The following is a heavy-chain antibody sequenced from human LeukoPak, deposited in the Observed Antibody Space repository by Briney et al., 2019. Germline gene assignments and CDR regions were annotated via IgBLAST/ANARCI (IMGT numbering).Heavy chain of an antibody. J-gene: IGHJ4*02. D-gene: IGHD3-22*01. CDR2: ISTSAGTI. V-gene: IGHV3-11*01. CDR1: GFTFSDYY. CDR3: ARDAIDSSGFDFDY. Sequence: GESLRLSCAASGFTFSDYYMTWIRQAPGKGLEWISYISTSAGTIYYADSVKGRFTISRDNAKNSLYLQMNSLRAEDTAVYYCARDAIDSSGFDFDYGGQGTLVTVSP.